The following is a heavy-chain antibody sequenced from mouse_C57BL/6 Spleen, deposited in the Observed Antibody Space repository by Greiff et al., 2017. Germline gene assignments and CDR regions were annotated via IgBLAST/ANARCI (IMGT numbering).Heavy chain of an antibody. D-gene: IGHD1-1*01. V-gene: IGHV1-55*01. CDR1: GYTFTSDW. J-gene: IGHJ2*01. CDR3: ARGPYYYGSSSDY. Sequence: QVHVKQPGAELVKPGASVKMSCKASGYTFTSDWITWVKKRPGQGLERIGDSYPGSGSTNYNEKFKSKASLTVDTSSSPAYMQLSSLTSEDSAVYYCARGPYYYGSSSDYWGQGTTLTVSS. CDR2: SYPGSGST.